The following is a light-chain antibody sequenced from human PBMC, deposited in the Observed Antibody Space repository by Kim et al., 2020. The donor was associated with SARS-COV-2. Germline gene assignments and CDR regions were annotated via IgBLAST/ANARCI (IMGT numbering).Light chain of an antibody. V-gene: IGKV1-6*01. CDR2: GAS. CDR1: QDIRYD. J-gene: IGKJ2*01. CDR3: LQDFDYPRT. Sequence: SASVGDRVTITCRASQDIRYDLAWYQQRAGKAPKLLIYGASNLQGGVPSRFAGSGSDTDFTLTISSLQPEDSATYYCLQDFDYPRTFGQGTKLEIK.